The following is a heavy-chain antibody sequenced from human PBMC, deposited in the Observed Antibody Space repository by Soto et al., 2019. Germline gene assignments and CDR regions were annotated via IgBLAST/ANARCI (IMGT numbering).Heavy chain of an antibody. D-gene: IGHD3-10*01. Sequence: EVQLVESGGGLVQPGGSLRLSCAASGFTFSSYWMSWVRQAPGKGLEWVANIRQDGSDKYYVDSVKGRFTISRDNSKNSRYRKMNGRRAEKTAIYYCASPQRWRGRRGDFAYGAQGPQVTVPS. CDR3: ASPQRWRGRRGDFAY. J-gene: IGHJ4*02. CDR2: IRQDGSDK. V-gene: IGHV3-7*05. CDR1: GFTFSSYW.